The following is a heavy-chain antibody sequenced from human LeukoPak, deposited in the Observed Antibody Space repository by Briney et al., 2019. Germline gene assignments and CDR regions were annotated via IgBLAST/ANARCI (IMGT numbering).Heavy chain of an antibody. CDR1: GGTFSSYA. Sequence: GASVKVSCKASGGTFSSYAISWVRQAPGQGLEWMGGIIPIFGTANYAQKFQGRVTITTDESTSTAYMELSSLRSEDTAVYYCARGADDDFWSGYSPYNWFDPWGQGTLVTVSS. V-gene: IGHV1-69*05. CDR3: ARGADDDFWSGYSPYNWFDP. J-gene: IGHJ5*02. CDR2: IIPIFGTA. D-gene: IGHD3-3*01.